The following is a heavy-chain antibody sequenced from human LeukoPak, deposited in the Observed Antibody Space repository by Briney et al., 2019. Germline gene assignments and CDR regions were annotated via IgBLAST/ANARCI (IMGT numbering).Heavy chain of an antibody. D-gene: IGHD3-10*01. CDR2: INPSGGST. CDR1: GYTFTGYY. Sequence: ASVKVSCKSSGYTFTGYYMHWVRQAPGQGLEWMGIINPSGGSTSYAQKFQGRVTMTRDMSTSTDYMELSSLRSDDTAVYYCARDSRYYYGSGTRYYFDYWGQGTLVTVSS. J-gene: IGHJ4*02. V-gene: IGHV1-46*01. CDR3: ARDSRYYYGSGTRYYFDY.